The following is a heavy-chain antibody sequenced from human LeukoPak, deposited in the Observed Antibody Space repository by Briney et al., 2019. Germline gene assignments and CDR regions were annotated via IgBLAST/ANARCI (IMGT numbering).Heavy chain of an antibody. V-gene: IGHV3-33*01. CDR2: IWYDGSNK. J-gene: IGHJ5*02. D-gene: IGHD3-10*01. CDR3: ARDFLFYYYGSGVNINWFDP. Sequence: PGGSLRLSCAASGFTFSSYGMHWVRQAPGKGLEWVAVIWYDGSNKYYADSVKGRFTISRDNSKNTLYLQMNSLRAEDTAVYYCARDFLFYYYGSGVNINWFDPWGQGTLVTVSS. CDR1: GFTFSSYG.